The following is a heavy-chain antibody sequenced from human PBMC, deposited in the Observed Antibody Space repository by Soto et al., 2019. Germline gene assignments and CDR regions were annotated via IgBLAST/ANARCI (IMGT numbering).Heavy chain of an antibody. J-gene: IGHJ4*02. D-gene: IGHD1-1*01. CDR2: ISYDGNVA. V-gene: IGHV3-30*18. CDR3: LKERPITNWYFDY. Sequence: QVQLVESGGGVVQPGRSLRLSCAASGFTFSSYGMHWVRQAPGKGLEWVTVISYDGNVAYYADSVKGRFTISRDNSKNTLYLQMNILRTEDAAMYYCLKERPITNWYFDYSGQGTLVTVSS. CDR1: GFTFSSYG.